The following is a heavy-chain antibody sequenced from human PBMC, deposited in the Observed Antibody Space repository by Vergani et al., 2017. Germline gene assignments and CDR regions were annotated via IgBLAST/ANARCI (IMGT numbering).Heavy chain of an antibody. CDR1: GGSIRSTFYY. D-gene: IGHD6-19*01. V-gene: IGHV4-39*01. J-gene: IGHJ6*03. Sequence: QLQLQESDPGLVKPSQTLSLTCTVSGGSIRSTFYYWGWIRQPPGKGLEWIGTIYYSWSTYYNPYLTSRVTISVDTSKNQFSLKLNSVTAADTAVYYCARHKEQXVPGNYYYYYYMDVWGKGTTVTVSS. CDR3: ARHKEQXVPGNYYYYYYMDV. CDR2: IYYSWST.